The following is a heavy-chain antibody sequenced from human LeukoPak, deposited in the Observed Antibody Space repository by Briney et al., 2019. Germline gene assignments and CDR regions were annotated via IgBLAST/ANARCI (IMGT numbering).Heavy chain of an antibody. CDR2: IYPGDSDT. Sequence: GESLQISCQGSGYSFTSYWIGWVRPMPGKGLEWMGIIYPGDSDTRYSPSFQGQVTISADKSISTAYLQWSSLKASDTAMYYCARYGSGSYSYYYDSSGYYYWTWFDPWGQGTLVTVSS. CDR1: GYSFTSYW. J-gene: IGHJ5*02. D-gene: IGHD3-22*01. CDR3: ARYGSGSYSYYYDSSGYYYWTWFDP. V-gene: IGHV5-51*01.